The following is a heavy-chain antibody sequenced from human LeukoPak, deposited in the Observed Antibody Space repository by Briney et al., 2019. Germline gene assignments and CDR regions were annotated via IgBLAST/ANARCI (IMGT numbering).Heavy chain of an antibody. CDR1: GFTFSSYW. D-gene: IGHD3-10*01. CDR2: INSDGSST. J-gene: IGHJ4*02. Sequence: GGSLRLSCAASGFTFSSYWMHWVRQAPGKGLVWVSRINSDGSSTSYTDSVKGRFTISRDNAKNTLYLQMNSLRAEDTAVYYCARDGELLWFGELLGGYYFDYSGQGTLVTVSS. V-gene: IGHV3-74*01. CDR3: ARDGELLWFGELLGGYYFDY.